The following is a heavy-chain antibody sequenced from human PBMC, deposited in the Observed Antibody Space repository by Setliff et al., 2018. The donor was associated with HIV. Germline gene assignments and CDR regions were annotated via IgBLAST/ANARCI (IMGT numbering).Heavy chain of an antibody. CDR2: INHDRTT. Sequence: SETLSLTCAVYGGSFSGYYWSWIRQPPGKGLEWIGEINHDRTTNYNPSLKSRVTISVDTSKNQFSLTLNSVTAADTAIYFCARGKGGLVGPAEFDYWGPGTLVTVS. V-gene: IGHV4-34*01. D-gene: IGHD1-26*01. J-gene: IGHJ4*02. CDR3: ARGKGGLVGPAEFDY. CDR1: GGSFSGYY.